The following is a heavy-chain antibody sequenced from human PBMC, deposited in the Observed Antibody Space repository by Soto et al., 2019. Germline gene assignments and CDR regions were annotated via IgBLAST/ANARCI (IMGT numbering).Heavy chain of an antibody. V-gene: IGHV3-30*03. CDR2: ISRDGGTK. CDR3: TGEVASGY. J-gene: IGHJ4*02. D-gene: IGHD2-8*02. CDR1: GFTVSTYG. Sequence: QVQLVESGGGVVQPGRSLRLSCAVSGFTVSTYGMHWVRQAPGKGLEWVAVISRDGGTKYYADSVKGRFTISRDNSRKTLFLEMNRLRGDDVAVYYCTGEVASGYWGQGTPVTVSS.